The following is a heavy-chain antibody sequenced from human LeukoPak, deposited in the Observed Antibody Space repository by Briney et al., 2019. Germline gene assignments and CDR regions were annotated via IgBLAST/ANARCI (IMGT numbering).Heavy chain of an antibody. Sequence: GGPLRLSCAASGFTFSSYAMSWVRQAPGKGLEWVSAISGSGGSTYYADSVKGRFTISRDNSKNTLYLQMNSLRAEDTAVYYCAKDFQYYDSSGYYSYWGQGTLVTVSS. CDR3: AKDFQYYDSSGYYSY. CDR2: ISGSGGST. D-gene: IGHD3-22*01. V-gene: IGHV3-23*01. J-gene: IGHJ4*02. CDR1: GFTFSSYA.